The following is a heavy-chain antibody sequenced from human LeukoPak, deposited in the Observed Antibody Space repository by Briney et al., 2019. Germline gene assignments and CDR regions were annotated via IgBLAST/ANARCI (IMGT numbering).Heavy chain of an antibody. D-gene: IGHD2-2*01. J-gene: IGHJ6*02. CDR1: GYTFTHYY. CDR3: ARDQVIVVVPVGSSRVPSPVDLNYYFYGMDV. Sequence: ASVKVSSKASGYTFTHYYMHWVRQAPGQGLEWLGVINPSGGNTTFALKFQGRVTMTRDTSTNTVYMELSSLRSEDTAVYYCARDQVIVVVPVGSSRVPSPVDLNYYFYGMDVWGQGTTVTVSS. CDR2: INPSGGNT. V-gene: IGHV1-46*01.